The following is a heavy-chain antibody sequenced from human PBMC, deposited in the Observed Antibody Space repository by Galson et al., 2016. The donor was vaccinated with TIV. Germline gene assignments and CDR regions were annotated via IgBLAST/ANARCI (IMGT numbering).Heavy chain of an antibody. D-gene: IGHD1-26*01. CDR2: ISDGGKT. Sequence: SLRLSCAASGLSVSINYMTWVRQAPGKGLEWVSLISDGGKTYYSDSVKGRFTISRDNSKNTLYLQMNGLRAEDTAVYYCARDRVVDATYYYYYYGMDVWGQGTAVTVSS. CDR1: GLSVSINY. V-gene: IGHV3-66*02. CDR3: ARDRVVDATYYYYYYGMDV. J-gene: IGHJ6*02.